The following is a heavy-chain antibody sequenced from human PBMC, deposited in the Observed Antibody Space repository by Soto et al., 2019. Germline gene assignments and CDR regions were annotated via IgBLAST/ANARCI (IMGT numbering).Heavy chain of an antibody. Sequence: EVQLLESGGGLVQPGGSLRLSCAASGFTFSNYAMTWVRQAPGKGLEWVSAISHGGSITYYADSVKGRFTISRDNSKNTLYLQMNSLRAEDTAVYYCANSNPHSSSCWFDPWGQGTLVTVSS. CDR1: GFTFSNYA. D-gene: IGHD6-13*01. V-gene: IGHV3-23*01. CDR2: ISHGGSIT. J-gene: IGHJ5*02. CDR3: ANSNPHSSSCWFDP.